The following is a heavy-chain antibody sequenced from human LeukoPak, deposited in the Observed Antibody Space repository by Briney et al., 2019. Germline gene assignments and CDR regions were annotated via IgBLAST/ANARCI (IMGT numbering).Heavy chain of an antibody. J-gene: IGHJ4*02. Sequence: PSETLSLTCTVSGGSISSYYWSWIRQPPGKGLEWIGYIYYSGSTNYNPSLTSRVTISVDTSKNQFSLKLSSVTAADTAVYYCARVRLLTFGGVIVGHYFDYWGQGTLVTVSS. CDR2: IYYSGST. V-gene: IGHV4-59*01. D-gene: IGHD3-16*02. CDR1: GGSISSYY. CDR3: ARVRLLTFGGVIVGHYFDY.